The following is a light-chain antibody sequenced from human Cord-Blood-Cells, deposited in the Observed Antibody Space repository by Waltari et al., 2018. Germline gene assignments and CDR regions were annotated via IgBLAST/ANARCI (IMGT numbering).Light chain of an antibody. CDR2: DVS. Sequence: QSALTQPRSVSGSPGQSVTISCTGTSRDVGGYNYVAWYQQHPGKAPKLMIYDVSKRPSGVPDRLSGSTSGTTASLTISGLQAEDAADYYCCSYAGSYTWVFGGGTKLTVL. CDR3: CSYAGSYTWV. J-gene: IGLJ3*02. V-gene: IGLV2-11*01. CDR1: SRDVGGYNY.